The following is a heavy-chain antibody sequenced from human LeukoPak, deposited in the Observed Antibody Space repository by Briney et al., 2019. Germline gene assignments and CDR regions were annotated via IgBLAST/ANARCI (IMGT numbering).Heavy chain of an antibody. V-gene: IGHV4-59*08. Sequence: SETLSLTCTVSGGSISSYYWSWIRQPPGKGLEWIGYIYYSGSTNYNPSLESRVTMSVDTSKNQFSLNLSSVTAADTAVYYCARRAYSRSDYFGYWGQGTLVTVSS. D-gene: IGHD6-13*01. CDR3: ARRAYSRSDYFGY. J-gene: IGHJ4*02. CDR2: IYYSGST. CDR1: GGSISSYY.